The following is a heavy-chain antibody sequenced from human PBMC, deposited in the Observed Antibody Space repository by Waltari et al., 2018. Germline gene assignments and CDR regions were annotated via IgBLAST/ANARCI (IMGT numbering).Heavy chain of an antibody. CDR2: INHSGST. D-gene: IGHD6-19*01. J-gene: IGHJ4*02. CDR3: ATYSPEGQWLRY. CDR1: GFTFSSYS. V-gene: IGHV4-34*08. Sequence: VQLVESGGGLVQPGGSLRLSCAASGFTFSSYSMSWVRQAPGKGREWIGEINHSGSTNYNPSLKSRVTISVDTSKNQFSLKLSSVTAADTAVYYCATYSPEGQWLRYWGQGTLVTVSS.